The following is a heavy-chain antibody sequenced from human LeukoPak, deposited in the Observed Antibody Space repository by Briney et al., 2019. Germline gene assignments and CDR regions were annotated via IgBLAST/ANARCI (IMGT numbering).Heavy chain of an antibody. V-gene: IGHV4-4*09. CDR2: IYTSGIT. CDR3: ARRVHMDV. Sequence: PSETLSLTCNVSGNSMNKYQWSWIRQPPGKGLEWIGNIYTSGITNYNPSLKSRVTISVDTSKSQLSPKLRSVTAADTAVYYCARRVHMDVWGKGTTVTVSS. J-gene: IGHJ6*03. CDR1: GNSMNKYQ.